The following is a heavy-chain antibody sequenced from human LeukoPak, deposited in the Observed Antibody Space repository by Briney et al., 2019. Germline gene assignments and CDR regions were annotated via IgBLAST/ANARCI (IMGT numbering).Heavy chain of an antibody. Sequence: GESLKISCKGSGYRFTNYWIGWVRQMPGKGLEWMGIIYPGDSDTRYSPSFQGQVTISADKSISTAYLQWSSLKASDTAMYCCARAYDYVWGSYRAYYYYMDVWGKGTTVTVSS. CDR3: ARAYDYVWGSYRAYYYYMDV. V-gene: IGHV5-51*01. D-gene: IGHD3-16*02. CDR1: GYRFTNYW. CDR2: IYPGDSDT. J-gene: IGHJ6*03.